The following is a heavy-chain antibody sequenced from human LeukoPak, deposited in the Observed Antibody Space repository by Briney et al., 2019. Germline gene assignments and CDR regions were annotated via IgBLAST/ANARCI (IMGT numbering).Heavy chain of an antibody. J-gene: IGHJ4*02. V-gene: IGHV3-7*01. CDR1: GFSFSAYW. Sequence: GGSLRLSCAASGFSFSAYWVTWVRQAPGTGLEWVANINPAGSETYYVDPVKGRFSISRDNAKNLVYLQMNSLRAEDTAVFHCARFGYVAAVDVWGQGTPVTVSS. CDR2: INPAGSET. CDR3: ARFGYVAAVDV. D-gene: IGHD2-15*01.